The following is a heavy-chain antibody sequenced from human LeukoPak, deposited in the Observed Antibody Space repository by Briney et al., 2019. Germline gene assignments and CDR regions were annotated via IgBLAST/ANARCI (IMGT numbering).Heavy chain of an antibody. Sequence: SETLSLTCTVSGGSISSSNYYWGWIRQPPGKGLEWIGSIYYSGSTYYNPSLKSRVTISVDTSKKHLSLKLSSVTAADTAVYYCARQSSDYLWGSYRSTPNWFDPWGQGTLVTVSS. D-gene: IGHD3-16*02. CDR1: GGSISSSNYY. CDR3: ARQSSDYLWGSYRSTPNWFDP. V-gene: IGHV4-39*01. J-gene: IGHJ5*02. CDR2: IYYSGST.